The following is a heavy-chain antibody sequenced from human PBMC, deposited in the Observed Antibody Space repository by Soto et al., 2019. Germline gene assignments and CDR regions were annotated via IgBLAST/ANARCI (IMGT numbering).Heavy chain of an antibody. CDR1: GFTVSSNY. J-gene: IGHJ4*02. V-gene: IGHV3-66*01. Sequence: EVQLVESGGGLVQPGWSLRLSCAASGFTVSSNYMSWVRQAPGKGWEWVSVIYSGGSTYYADAVKGRFTISRDTSKNTLYLQMNSLSAEDTAVYYCARDSTYWGQGTLVTVSS. CDR3: ARDSTY. CDR2: IYSGGST.